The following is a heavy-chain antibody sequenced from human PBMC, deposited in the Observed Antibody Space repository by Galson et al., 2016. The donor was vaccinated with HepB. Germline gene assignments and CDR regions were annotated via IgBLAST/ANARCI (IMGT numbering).Heavy chain of an antibody. Sequence: SLRLSCAGSGFIFSTYAMNWVRQAPGKGPEWLANIKKDGSEINYVDSVKGRFTISRDNAKNSLFLQMNTLRVEDTAVYYCTREFDLWGRGTQVTVSS. J-gene: IGHJ2*01. CDR1: GFIFSTYA. CDR3: TREFDL. CDR2: IKKDGSEI. V-gene: IGHV3-7*04.